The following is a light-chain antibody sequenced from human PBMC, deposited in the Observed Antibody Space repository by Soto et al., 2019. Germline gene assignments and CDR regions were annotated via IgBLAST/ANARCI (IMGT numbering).Light chain of an antibody. Sequence: QAVLTQPPSVSGAPGQRVTISCTGSSSNFGAGYDVHWYQQLPGTAPKLLIYGNNNRPSGVPDRFSGSKSGTSASLAITGLQAEDEADYYCQSYDSSLNFLFGGGTKLTVL. CDR2: GNN. J-gene: IGLJ2*01. CDR1: SSNFGAGYD. V-gene: IGLV1-40*01. CDR3: QSYDSSLNFL.